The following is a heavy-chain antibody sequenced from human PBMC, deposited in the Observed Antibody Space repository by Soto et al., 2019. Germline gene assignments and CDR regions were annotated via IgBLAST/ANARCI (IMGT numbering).Heavy chain of an antibody. J-gene: IGHJ6*03. CDR3: ARDRNYGSGSYYYYYMDV. CDR2: ISSSSSTI. D-gene: IGHD3-10*01. CDR1: GFTFSSYS. Sequence: EVQLVESGGGLVQPWVSLRLSCAASGFTFSSYSMNWVRQAPGNGLEWVSYISSSSSTIYYADSVKGRFTISRDNAKNSLYLQMNSLRAEDTAVYYCARDRNYGSGSYYYYYMDVWGKGTTVTVSS. V-gene: IGHV3-48*01.